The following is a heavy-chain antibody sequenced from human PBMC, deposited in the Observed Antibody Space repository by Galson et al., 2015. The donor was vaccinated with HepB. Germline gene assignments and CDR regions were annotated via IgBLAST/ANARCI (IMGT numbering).Heavy chain of an antibody. J-gene: IGHJ4*02. CDR1: GGSISSGGYY. D-gene: IGHD2-2*01. Sequence: TLSLTCTVSGGSISSGGYYWSWIRQHPGKGLEWIGYIYYSGSTYYNPSLKSRVTISVDTSKNQFSLKLRSVTSADTAVYYCARESTSPGRSCYPLYYFDYWGQGTLVTVSS. V-gene: IGHV4-31*03. CDR3: ARESTSPGRSCYPLYYFDY. CDR2: IYYSGST.